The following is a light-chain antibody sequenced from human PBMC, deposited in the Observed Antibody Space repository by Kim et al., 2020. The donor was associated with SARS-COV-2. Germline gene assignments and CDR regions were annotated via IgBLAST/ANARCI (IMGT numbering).Light chain of an antibody. CDR1: QGVGSNY. CDR2: GAT. CDR3: QQYGSSPYS. J-gene: IGKJ2*03. Sequence: LSPGDRATLSCRASQGVGSNYLAWYQQKPRQAPRLHIYGATNRATGIPDTFSGSGSGTDFTLTISRLEPEYFAAYYCQQYGSSPYSFGQGTKLEI. V-gene: IGKV3-20*01.